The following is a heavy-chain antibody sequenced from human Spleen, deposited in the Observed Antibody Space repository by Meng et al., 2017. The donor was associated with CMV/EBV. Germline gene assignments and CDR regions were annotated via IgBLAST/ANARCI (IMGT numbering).Heavy chain of an antibody. D-gene: IGHD3/OR15-3a*01. Sequence: ASVKVSCKASGYTFNSYDINWVRQAAGQGLEWMGWMNPNSGVTVLAQRFQGRVTMTRDTSINPAYLQLDSLTSDDTAVYYCARGTGVFRGGLWGQGTVVTVSS. CDR3: ARGTGVFRGGL. CDR2: MNPNSGVT. J-gene: IGHJ4*02. CDR1: GYTFNSYD. V-gene: IGHV1-8*01.